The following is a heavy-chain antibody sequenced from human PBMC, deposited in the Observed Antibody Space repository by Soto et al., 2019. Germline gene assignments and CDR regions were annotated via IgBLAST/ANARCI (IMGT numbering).Heavy chain of an antibody. CDR1: GYTLSELS. D-gene: IGHD2-15*01. V-gene: IGHV1-24*01. J-gene: IGHJ4*02. CDR3: ATPVFRCRGGRCDSRYYFDH. Sequence: ASVKVSCKVSGYTLSELSMHWVRQAPGKGLEWMGGFDLEDGETIYSQKFQGRVTTTEDTSTDTAYMEMSSLRSEDTAVYYCATPVFRCRGGRCDSRYYFDHWGQGSQVTVPS. CDR2: FDLEDGET.